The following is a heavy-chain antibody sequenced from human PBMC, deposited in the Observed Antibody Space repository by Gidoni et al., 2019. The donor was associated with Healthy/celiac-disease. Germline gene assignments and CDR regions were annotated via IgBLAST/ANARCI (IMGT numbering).Heavy chain of an antibody. J-gene: IGHJ4*02. CDR1: GFTFSSYA. CDR2: ISGSGGST. D-gene: IGHD3-10*01. CDR3: AKSQGLLWFGEFLSDY. V-gene: IGHV3-23*01. Sequence: EVLPLESGGGLVQPGGSLRLSCAASGFTFSSYAMSWVRQASGKGLEWVSAISGSGGSTYYADSVKGRFTISRDNSKNTLYLQMNSLRAEDTAVYYCAKSQGLLWFGEFLSDYWGQGTLVTVSS.